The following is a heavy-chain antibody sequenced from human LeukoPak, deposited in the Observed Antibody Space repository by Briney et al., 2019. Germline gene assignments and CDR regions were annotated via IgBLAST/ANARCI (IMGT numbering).Heavy chain of an antibody. J-gene: IGHJ3*02. Sequence: ASVKVSSKASGYTFTGYYMHWVRQAPGQGLEWMGWINPNSGGTNYAQKFQGRVTMTRDTSISTAYMELSRLRSDDTAVYYCARDRGGYCSGGSCYDDAFDIWGQGTMVTVSS. CDR2: INPNSGGT. CDR3: ARDRGGYCSGGSCYDDAFDI. V-gene: IGHV1-2*02. D-gene: IGHD2-15*01. CDR1: GYTFTGYY.